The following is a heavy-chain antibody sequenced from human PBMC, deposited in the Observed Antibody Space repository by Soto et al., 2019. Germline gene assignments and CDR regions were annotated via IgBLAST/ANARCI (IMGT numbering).Heavy chain of an antibody. CDR1: GGSISSGGYY. V-gene: IGHV4-31*03. Sequence: PPETLSLTCTVSGGSISSGGYYWSWIRQHPGKGLEWIGYIYYSGSTYYNPSLKSRVTISVDTSKNQFSLKLSSVTAADTAVYYCAICYDSSGYNCIDSWCQATLVTVSS. CDR3: AICYDSSGYNCIDS. CDR2: IYYSGST. D-gene: IGHD3-22*01. J-gene: IGHJ5*01.